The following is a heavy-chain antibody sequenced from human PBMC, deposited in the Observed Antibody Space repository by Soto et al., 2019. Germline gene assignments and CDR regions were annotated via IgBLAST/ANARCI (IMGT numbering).Heavy chain of an antibody. V-gene: IGHV3-43*01. CDR3: AKNPSTAAEDYYGMDV. Sequence: GGSLRLSCAASGFTFDDYTVHWVRQAPGKGLEWVSLISWDGGSTYYADSVKGRFTISRDNSKNSLYLQMNSLRTEDTALYYCAKNPSTAAEDYYGMDVWGQGTTVTVSS. CDR1: GFTFDDYT. CDR2: ISWDGGST. D-gene: IGHD6-13*01. J-gene: IGHJ6*02.